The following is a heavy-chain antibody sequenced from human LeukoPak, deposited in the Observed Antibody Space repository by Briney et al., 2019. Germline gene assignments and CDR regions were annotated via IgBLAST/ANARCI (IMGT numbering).Heavy chain of an antibody. V-gene: IGHV1-46*01. Sequence: ASVKVSCKASGYTFTSYDINWVRQATGQGLEWMGIINPSGGSTSYAQKFQGRVTMTRDMSTSTVYMELRSLRSDDTAVYYCARSLWFGEYYYYYYMDVWGKGTTVTISS. CDR1: GYTFTSYD. J-gene: IGHJ6*03. D-gene: IGHD3-10*01. CDR2: INPSGGST. CDR3: ARSLWFGEYYYYYYMDV.